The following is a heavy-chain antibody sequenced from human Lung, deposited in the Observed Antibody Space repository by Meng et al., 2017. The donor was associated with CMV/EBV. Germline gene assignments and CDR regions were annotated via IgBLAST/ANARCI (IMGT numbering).Heavy chain of an antibody. CDR2: IYYSGST. CDR3: ARGYYDSSGYGYWYFDL. D-gene: IGHD3-22*01. CDR1: GGSISSGDYY. J-gene: IGHJ2*01. Sequence: QGKPQEPGPGLVKPSQTLSLTCTVSGGSISSGDYYWSWIRQPPGKGLEWIGYIYYSGSTYYNPSLKSRVTISVDTSKNQFSLKLSSVTAADTAVYYCARGYYDSSGYGYWYFDLWGRGTLVTVSS. V-gene: IGHV4-30-4*01.